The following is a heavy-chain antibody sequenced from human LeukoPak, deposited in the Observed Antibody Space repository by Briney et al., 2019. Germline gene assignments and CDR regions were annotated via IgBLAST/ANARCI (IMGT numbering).Heavy chain of an antibody. CDR1: GFTLSSYA. J-gene: IGHJ3*02. Sequence: GGSLRLSCAASGFTLSSYAMSWVRQAPGKGLEWVSAISGSGGSTYYADSVKGRFTISRDNSKNTLYLQMNSLRAEDTAVYYCAKDLYSYGYWGAFDIWGQGTMVTVSS. D-gene: IGHD5-18*01. V-gene: IGHV3-23*01. CDR2: ISGSGGST. CDR3: AKDLYSYGYWGAFDI.